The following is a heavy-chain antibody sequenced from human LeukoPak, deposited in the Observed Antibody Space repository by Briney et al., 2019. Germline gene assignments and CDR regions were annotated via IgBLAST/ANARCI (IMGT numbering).Heavy chain of an antibody. CDR1: GGSISSYY. Sequence: PSETLSLTCTVSGGSISSYYWSWIRQPAGKGLEWIGRIYTSGSTNYNPSLKSRVTISVDTSKNQFSLKLSSVTAADTAVYYCARAPGYSGYYYPDYNWFDPWGQGTLVTVSS. CDR2: IYTSGST. J-gene: IGHJ5*02. D-gene: IGHD3-22*01. CDR3: ARAPGYSGYYYPDYNWFDP. V-gene: IGHV4-4*07.